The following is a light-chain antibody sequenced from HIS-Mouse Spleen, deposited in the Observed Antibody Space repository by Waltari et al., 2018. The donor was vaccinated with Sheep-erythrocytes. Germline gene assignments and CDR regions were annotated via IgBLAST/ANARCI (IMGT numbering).Light chain of an antibody. Sequence: AIQMTQSPSSLSASVGDRVTITCRASQGIRNDLGWYQQKPGKAPKLLIYAASSLQSGVPSRFRGCGSGTDLTITVGRMQPEDFATCYCLQDYNYPYTIGQRTKLEIK. CDR1: QGIRND. CDR3: LQDYNYPYT. J-gene: IGKJ2*01. CDR2: AAS. V-gene: IGKV1-6*01.